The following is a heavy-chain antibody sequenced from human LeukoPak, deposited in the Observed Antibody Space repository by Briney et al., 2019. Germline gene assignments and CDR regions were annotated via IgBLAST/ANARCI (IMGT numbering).Heavy chain of an antibody. Sequence: PGGSLRLSCAASGFTFSSYSMNWVRQAPGKGLEWVSVIYSGGSTYYADSVKGRFTISRDNSKNTLYLQMNSLRAEDTAVYYCARSPDYYYYYYMDVWGKGTTVTISS. CDR3: ARSPDYYYYYYMDV. CDR1: GFTFSSYS. V-gene: IGHV3-66*01. J-gene: IGHJ6*03. CDR2: IYSGGST.